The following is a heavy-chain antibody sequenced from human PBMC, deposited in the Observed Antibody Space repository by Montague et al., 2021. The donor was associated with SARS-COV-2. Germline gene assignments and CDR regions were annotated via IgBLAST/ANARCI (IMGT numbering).Heavy chain of an antibody. D-gene: IGHD3-3*01. V-gene: IGHV4-34*01. CDR1: GGSFSGYY. CDR2: IYYSGST. CDR3: ARSPRHYDFWSGYLPGHFDY. Sequence: SETLSLTCAVYGGSFSGYYWSWIRQPPGKGLEWIGSIYYSGSTYYNPSLKSRVTISVDTSKNQFSLKLSSVTAADTAVYYCARSPRHYDFWSGYLPGHFDYWGQGTLVTVSS. J-gene: IGHJ4*02.